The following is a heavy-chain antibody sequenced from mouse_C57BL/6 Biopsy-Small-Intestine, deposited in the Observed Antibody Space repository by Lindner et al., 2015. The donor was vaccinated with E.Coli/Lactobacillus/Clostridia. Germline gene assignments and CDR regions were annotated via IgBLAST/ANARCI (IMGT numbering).Heavy chain of an antibody. J-gene: IGHJ4*01. CDR1: GYSFIDYY. D-gene: IGHD1-1*01. CDR3: ARAIIGSSITY. V-gene: IGHV1S29*02. Sequence: SVKVSCKASGYSFIDYYIHWVRQAPGQGLEWMGRINPRNGGTDYLQKFQGRVTMTRDTSISTAYMELSRLKSDDTAVYYCARAIIGSSITYWGQGPLVTVSS. CDR2: INPRNGGT.